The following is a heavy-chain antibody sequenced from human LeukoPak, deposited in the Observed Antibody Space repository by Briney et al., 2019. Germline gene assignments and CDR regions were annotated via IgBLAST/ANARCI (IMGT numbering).Heavy chain of an antibody. D-gene: IGHD6-13*01. J-gene: IGHJ4*02. CDR3: ARESWYDY. Sequence: GGSLRLSCAASGFTFSSYAMHWVRQAPGKGLEWVAVISYDGSNKYCADSVKGRFTISRDNSKNTLYLQMNSLRAEDTAVYYCARESWYDYWGQGTLVTVSS. CDR2: ISYDGSNK. V-gene: IGHV3-30*04. CDR1: GFTFSSYA.